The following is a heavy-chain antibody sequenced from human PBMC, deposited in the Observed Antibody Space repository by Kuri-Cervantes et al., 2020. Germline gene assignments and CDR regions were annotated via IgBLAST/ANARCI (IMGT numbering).Heavy chain of an antibody. CDR2: IIPIFGTA. V-gene: IGHV1-69*06. Sequence: SVKVSCKASGGTFSSYAISWARQAPGQGLEWMGGIIPIFGTANYAQKFQGRVTITADKSTSTAYMELSSLRSDDTAVYYCARGTEDIVVVVANEKGVHYYYYYYMDVWGKGTTVTVSS. J-gene: IGHJ6*03. CDR1: GGTFSSYA. D-gene: IGHD2-15*01. CDR3: ARGTEDIVVVVANEKGVHYYYYYYMDV.